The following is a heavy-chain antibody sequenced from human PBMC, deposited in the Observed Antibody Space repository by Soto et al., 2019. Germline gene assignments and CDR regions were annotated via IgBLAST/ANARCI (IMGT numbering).Heavy chain of an antibody. CDR1: GFTVSSNY. Sequence: PGGSLRLSCAASGFTVSSNYMSWVRQAPGKGLEWVSVIYSGGSTYYADSVKGRFTISRDNSKNTLYLQMNSLRAEDTAVYYCARGYCTNGVCYSLGSYYFDYWGQGTLVTVSS. V-gene: IGHV3-66*01. D-gene: IGHD2-8*01. CDR3: ARGYCTNGVCYSLGSYYFDY. CDR2: IYSGGST. J-gene: IGHJ4*02.